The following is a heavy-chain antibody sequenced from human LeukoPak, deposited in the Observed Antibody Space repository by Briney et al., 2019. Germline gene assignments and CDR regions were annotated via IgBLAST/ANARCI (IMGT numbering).Heavy chain of an antibody. D-gene: IGHD1-20*01. Sequence: PGGSLRLSCAASGFTFNDYGMSWVRHAPGKGLEWVSGINWNGGSTGYADSVKGRFTISRDNAKNSLYLQMNSLRAEDTALYYCARRDRYNWNDLDYWGQGTLVTVSS. CDR2: INWNGGST. CDR1: GFTFNDYG. V-gene: IGHV3-20*04. CDR3: ARRDRYNWNDLDY. J-gene: IGHJ4*02.